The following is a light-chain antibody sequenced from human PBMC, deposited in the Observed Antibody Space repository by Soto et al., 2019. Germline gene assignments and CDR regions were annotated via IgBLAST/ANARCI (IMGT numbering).Light chain of an antibody. CDR2: GNN. CDR1: GSSIGTNT. CDR3: AAWDGSLNNVL. V-gene: IGLV1-44*01. J-gene: IGLJ2*01. Sequence: QSVLTQPPSASGTPGQRVTISCSGSGSSIGTNTVNWYRQLPGTAPKLLIFGNNQRPSGGPDRFSGSKSGTSASLAISGLQSEDEAEYYCAAWDGSLNNVLFGGGTKLTVL.